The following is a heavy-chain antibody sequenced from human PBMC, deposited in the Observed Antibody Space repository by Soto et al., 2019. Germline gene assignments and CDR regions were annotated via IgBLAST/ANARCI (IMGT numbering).Heavy chain of an antibody. J-gene: IGHJ4*02. Sequence: QVHLQESGPGLVKPSETLSLICTVSGGSVSSGSYYWSWIRQSPGKGLEWIGYIYYSGSTKYNTSLESRLTLSVDPSKNQFSLKLNSVTAADTALYYCARVVVGRWAAAEYIDYWGQGTLVTVSS. V-gene: IGHV4-61*01. CDR3: ARVVVGRWAAAEYIDY. D-gene: IGHD6-13*01. CDR1: GGSVSSGSYY. CDR2: IYYSGST.